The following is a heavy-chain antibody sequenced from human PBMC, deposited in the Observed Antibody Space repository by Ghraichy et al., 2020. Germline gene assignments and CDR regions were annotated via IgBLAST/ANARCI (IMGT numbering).Heavy chain of an antibody. CDR1: GFTFSSYD. J-gene: IGHJ6*02. Sequence: GESLNISCAASGFTFSSYDMHWVRQATGKGLEWVSAIGTAGDTYYPGSVKGRFTISRENAKNSLYLQMNSLRAGDTAVYYCARWGYDFWSGSYYYYGMDVWGQGTTVTVSS. D-gene: IGHD3-3*01. CDR2: IGTAGDT. CDR3: ARWGYDFWSGSYYYYGMDV. V-gene: IGHV3-13*01.